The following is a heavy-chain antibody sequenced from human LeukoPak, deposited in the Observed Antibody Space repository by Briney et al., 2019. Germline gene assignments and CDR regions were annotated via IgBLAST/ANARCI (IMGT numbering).Heavy chain of an antibody. CDR3: ARGYYDSSGYRYDAFDI. CDR2: IIPILGIA. V-gene: IGHV1-69*04. Sequence: SVKVSCKASGGTFSSYAISWVRQAPGQGLEWMGRIIPILGIANYAQKFQGRVTITADKSTSTAYMELSSLRSEDTAVYYCARGYYDSSGYRYDAFDIWGQGTMVTVSS. CDR1: GGTFSSYA. J-gene: IGHJ3*02. D-gene: IGHD3-22*01.